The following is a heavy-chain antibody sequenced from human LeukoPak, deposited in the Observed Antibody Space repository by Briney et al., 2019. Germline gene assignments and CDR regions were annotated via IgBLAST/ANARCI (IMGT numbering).Heavy chain of an antibody. D-gene: IGHD5-12*01. CDR1: GYTFTTYS. Sequence: ASVKVSCKASGYTFTTYSMHWVRRAPGQGLEWMGIINPSGGSTSYAQKFQDRVTMTRDTSTSTVYMELSSLRSEDTAVYYCARGYSGYGSTFDYWGQGTLVTVSS. V-gene: IGHV1-46*01. J-gene: IGHJ4*02. CDR2: INPSGGST. CDR3: ARGYSGYGSTFDY.